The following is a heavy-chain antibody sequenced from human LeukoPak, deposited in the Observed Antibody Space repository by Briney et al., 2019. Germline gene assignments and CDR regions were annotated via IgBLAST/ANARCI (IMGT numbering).Heavy chain of an antibody. V-gene: IGHV3-7*04. D-gene: IGHD6-19*01. J-gene: IGHJ5*02. CDR1: GFTFSSYW. Sequence: GGSLRLSCAASGFTFSSYWMSWVRQAPGEGLEWGANTKQDGSEKYYVDSVKGRFTISRDNAKNSLYLQMNSLRAEDTAVYYCARGSSGWPPFDPWGQGTLVTVSS. CDR2: TKQDGSEK. CDR3: ARGSSGWPPFDP.